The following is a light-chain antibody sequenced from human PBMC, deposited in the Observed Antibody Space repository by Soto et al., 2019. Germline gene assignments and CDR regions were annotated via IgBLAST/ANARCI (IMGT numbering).Light chain of an antibody. CDR3: SSYTSSSTVV. V-gene: IGLV2-14*01. CDR1: SNDIGAYNY. Sequence: QSVLTQPASVSGSPGQSITISCTGTSNDIGAYNYVSWYQQHPGKAPKVMIYDVTDRPSGVSNRFSGSKSGYTASLTISGLQAEDEADYYCSSYTSSSTVVFGGGTKLTVL. J-gene: IGLJ2*01. CDR2: DVT.